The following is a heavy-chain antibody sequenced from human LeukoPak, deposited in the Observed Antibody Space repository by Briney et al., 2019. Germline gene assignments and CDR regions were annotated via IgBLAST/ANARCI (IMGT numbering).Heavy chain of an antibody. CDR2: IKQDGSEK. D-gene: IGHD6-13*01. CDR1: GFTFSSYS. J-gene: IGHJ4*02. CDR3: ARDGPIAAAAKLNPLDY. V-gene: IGHV3-7*01. Sequence: GGSLRLSCAASGFTFSSYSMSWVRQAPGKGLEWVANIKQDGSEKYYVDSVKGRFTISRDNAKNSLYLQMNSLRAEDTAVYYCARDGPIAAAAKLNPLDYWGQGTLVTVSS.